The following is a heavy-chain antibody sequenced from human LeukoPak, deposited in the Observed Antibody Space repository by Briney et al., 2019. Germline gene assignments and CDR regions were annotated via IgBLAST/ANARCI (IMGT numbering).Heavy chain of an antibody. D-gene: IGHD3-10*01. CDR3: ARAPYVSGNFN. CDR2: LKSDGKT. CDR1: GFTISSNH. Sequence: PGGSLRLSCATSGFTISSNHINWVRQAPGNGLEWVSVLKSDGKTSYADSVKGRFTIYRDNSKNTVYLQMNSLRVEDTAVYYCARAPYVSGNFNWGQGTLVTVSS. J-gene: IGHJ4*02. V-gene: IGHV3-66*02.